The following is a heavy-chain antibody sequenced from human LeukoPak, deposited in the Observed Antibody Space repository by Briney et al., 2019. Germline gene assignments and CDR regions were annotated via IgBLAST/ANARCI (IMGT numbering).Heavy chain of an antibody. J-gene: IGHJ4*02. CDR2: INHSGST. V-gene: IGHV4-34*01. D-gene: IGHD4-17*01. Sequence: TSETLSLTCAVYGGSLSGYYWSWIRQPPGKGLEWIGEINHSGSTNYNPSLKSRVTISVDTSKNQFSLKLSSVTAADTAVYYCARLRGVRTTVTARRYFDYWGKGTLVTVSS. CDR3: ARLRGVRTTVTARRYFDY. CDR1: GGSLSGYY.